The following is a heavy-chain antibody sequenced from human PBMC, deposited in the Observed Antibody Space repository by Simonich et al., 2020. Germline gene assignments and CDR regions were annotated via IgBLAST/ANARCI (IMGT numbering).Heavy chain of an antibody. J-gene: IGHJ6*02. CDR3: AGGVYCSSTSCSTYYYYGMDV. CDR1: GFTFSSYS. V-gene: IGHV3-21*01. D-gene: IGHD2-2*01. Sequence: EVQLVESGGGLVKPGGSLRLSCAASGFTFSSYSMNWVRQAPGKGLEWVSSISSSSSYIYYADSVKCRFTISRDNAKNSLYLQMNSLRAEDTAVYYCAGGVYCSSTSCSTYYYYGMDVWGQGTTVTVSS. CDR2: ISSSSSYI.